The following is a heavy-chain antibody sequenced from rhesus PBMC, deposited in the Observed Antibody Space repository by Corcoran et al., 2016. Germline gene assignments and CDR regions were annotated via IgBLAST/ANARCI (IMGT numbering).Heavy chain of an antibody. CDR1: GFTFSDDY. V-gene: IGHV3-10*01. CDR2: INPKGGTT. Sequence: EVQLVESGGGLVQPGGSLRLSCAASGFTFSDDYMEWVRQAPGKGLEGGGQINPKGGTTFLMDSVKGRFTISRDNAKNTLYLQNNSLKIEDTAVYYCTRHIGYWGQGVLVTVSS. J-gene: IGHJ4*01. CDR3: TRHIGY.